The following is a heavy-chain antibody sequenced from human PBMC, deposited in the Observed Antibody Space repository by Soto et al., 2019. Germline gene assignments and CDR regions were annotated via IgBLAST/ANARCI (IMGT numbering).Heavy chain of an antibody. CDR1: GGSISSGGYY. CDR2: IYYSGST. Sequence: PSETLSLTCTVSGGSISSGGYYWSWIRQHPGKGLEWIGYIYYSGSTYYNPSLKSRVTISVDTSKNQFSLKLSSVTAADTAVYYCARDLXWSSGTAPKYYYYGMDVWGQGTTVTVSS. CDR3: ARDLXWSSGTAPKYYYYGMDV. D-gene: IGHD3-10*01. V-gene: IGHV4-31*03. J-gene: IGHJ6*02.